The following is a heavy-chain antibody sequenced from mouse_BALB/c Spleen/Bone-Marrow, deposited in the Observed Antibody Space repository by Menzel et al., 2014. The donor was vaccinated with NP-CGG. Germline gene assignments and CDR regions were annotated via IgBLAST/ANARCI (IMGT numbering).Heavy chain of an antibody. V-gene: IGHV1-87*01. D-gene: IGHD2-5*01. J-gene: IGHJ4*01. CDR1: GYTFTNYW. CDR2: IYPGDGDT. Sequence: VQVVESGAELARPGTPVKLSCKTSGYTFTNYWMQWIKQRPGQGLEWIGTIYPGDGDTRYTQKFKGKATLTADKSSSTAYMQLSSLASEDSAVYYCARSNYPYAMDYWGQGTSVTVSS. CDR3: ARSNYPYAMDY.